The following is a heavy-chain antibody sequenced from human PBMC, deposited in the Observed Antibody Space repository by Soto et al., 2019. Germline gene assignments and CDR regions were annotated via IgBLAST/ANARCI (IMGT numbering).Heavy chain of an antibody. CDR3: ASSVEVIPGIAAAGPPYYYYGMDV. J-gene: IGHJ6*02. Sequence: ASVKVSCKASGHTFTSYYMHWVRQAPGQGLEWMGIINPSGGSTSYAQKFQGRVTMTRDTSTSTVYMELSSLRSEDTAVYYCASSVEVIPGIAAAGPPYYYYGMDVWGQGTTVTVSS. CDR2: INPSGGST. V-gene: IGHV1-46*01. CDR1: GHTFTSYY. D-gene: IGHD6-13*01.